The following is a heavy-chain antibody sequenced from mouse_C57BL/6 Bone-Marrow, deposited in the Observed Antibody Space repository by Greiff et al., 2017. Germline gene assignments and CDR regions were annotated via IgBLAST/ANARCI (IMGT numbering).Heavy chain of an antibody. D-gene: IGHD1-1*01. CDR1: GYTFTSYW. Sequence: QVQLQQPGAELVKPGASVKVSCKASGYTFTSYWMHWVKQRPGQGLEWIGRIHPSDSDPNYNQKFKGKATLTVDKSYSTAYMQLTRLQSEDSAVYCCAIDRNYYGSSYGFACWDRGTLVTVSA. V-gene: IGHV1-74*01. CDR2: IHPSDSDP. CDR3: AIDRNYYGSSYGFAC. J-gene: IGHJ3*01.